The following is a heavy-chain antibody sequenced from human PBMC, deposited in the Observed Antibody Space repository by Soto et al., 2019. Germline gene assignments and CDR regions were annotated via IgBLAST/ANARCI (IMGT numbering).Heavy chain of an antibody. CDR3: AKDQLYIRGVIHNWFDP. D-gene: IGHD3-10*02. CDR1: GVSISSYY. CDR2: IYYSGST. J-gene: IGHJ5*02. Sequence: SVTLSLTWTVSGVSISSYYWSWIRQPPGKGLEWIGYIYYSGSTNYNPSLKSRVTISLDMSKNQFSLKLSSVTAADTAVYYCAKDQLYIRGVIHNWFDPWGQGTLVTVSS. V-gene: IGHV4-59*12.